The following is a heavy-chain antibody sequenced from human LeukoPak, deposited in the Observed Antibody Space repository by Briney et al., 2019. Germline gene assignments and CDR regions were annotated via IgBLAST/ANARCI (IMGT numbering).Heavy chain of an antibody. Sequence: GRSLRLPCAASGFTFDDYAMHWVRQAPGKGLEWVSGISWNSGSIGYADSVKGRFTISRDNAKNSLYLQMNSLRAEDTALYYCAKDTRRDGYNFGYWGQGTLVTVSS. D-gene: IGHD5-24*01. CDR3: AKDTRRDGYNFGY. CDR1: GFTFDDYA. CDR2: ISWNSGSI. V-gene: IGHV3-9*01. J-gene: IGHJ4*02.